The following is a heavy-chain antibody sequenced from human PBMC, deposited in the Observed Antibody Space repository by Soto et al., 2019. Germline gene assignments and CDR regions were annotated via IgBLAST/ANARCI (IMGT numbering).Heavy chain of an antibody. CDR2: LLRPGRST. CDR3: AKDAIANDGIWLMDS. J-gene: IGHJ5*02. Sequence: GGSLRLSCAASGFMFSDYAMTWARQAPGKELEWVSGLLRPGRSTYYADSVKGRFTISGDTSAKTVYLQMDSLRAEDTAVYYCAKDAIANDGIWLMDSWGQGTVVTVSS. D-gene: IGHD3-16*01. V-gene: IGHV3-23*01. CDR1: GFMFSDYA.